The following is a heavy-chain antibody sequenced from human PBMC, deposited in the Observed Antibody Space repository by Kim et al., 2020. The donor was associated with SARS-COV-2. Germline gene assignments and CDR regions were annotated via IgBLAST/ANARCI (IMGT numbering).Heavy chain of an antibody. CDR1: GYTLTELS. D-gene: IGHD3-10*01. Sequence: ASVKVSCKVSGYTLTELSMHWVQQAPGKGLEWMGGIDPEDGETIYAQKFQGRVTMTEDTSTDTAYMELSSLRSEDTAVYYCATVLFYSGLGSYYRYFDYWGARTLVSVSS. V-gene: IGHV1-24*01. CDR3: ATVLFYSGLGSYYRYFDY. J-gene: IGHJ4*03. CDR2: IDPEDGET.